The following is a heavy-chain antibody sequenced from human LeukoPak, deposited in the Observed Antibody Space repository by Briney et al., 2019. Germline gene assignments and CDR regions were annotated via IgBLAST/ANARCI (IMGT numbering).Heavy chain of an antibody. CDR1: GGSISSGYY. CDR2: IYHSGST. J-gene: IGHJ3*02. Sequence: PSETLSLTCTVSGGSISSGYYWGWIRQPPGKGLEWIGSIYHSGSTYYNPSLKGRVTISVDTSKNQFSLKLSSVTAADTAVYYCARDSSGWYSGAFDIWGQGTMVTVSS. D-gene: IGHD6-19*01. V-gene: IGHV4-38-2*02. CDR3: ARDSSGWYSGAFDI.